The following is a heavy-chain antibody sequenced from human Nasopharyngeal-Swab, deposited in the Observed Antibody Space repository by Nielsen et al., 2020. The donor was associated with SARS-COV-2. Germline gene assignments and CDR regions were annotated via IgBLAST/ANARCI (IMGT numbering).Heavy chain of an antibody. J-gene: IGHJ4*02. CDR1: GFTFTSSA. CDR2: IVVGSGNT. CDR3: AGGYCSGGSCYPPEGY. Sequence: SVKVSCKASGFTFTSSAVQWVRQARGQRLEWIGWIVVGSGNTDYEQKFQERVTITRDMSTSTAYMELSSLRSEDTAVYYCAGGYCSGGSCYPPEGYWGQGTLVTVSS. V-gene: IGHV1-58*01. D-gene: IGHD2-15*01.